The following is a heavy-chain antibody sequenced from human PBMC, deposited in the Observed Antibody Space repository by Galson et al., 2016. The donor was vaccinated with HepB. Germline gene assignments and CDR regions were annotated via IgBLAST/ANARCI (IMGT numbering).Heavy chain of an antibody. J-gene: IGHJ5*02. CDR3: ARGSIRFDH. CDR1: GYTFTTYA. Sequence: SVKVSCKASGYTFTTYAIHWVRQAPGQRLEWMGWINVGNGNTKYSQKFQGRVTITRDTSASTAYMELSSLRSEDTAVYYCARGSIRFDHWGQGTLVTVSS. D-gene: IGHD5-12*01. V-gene: IGHV1-3*01. CDR2: INVGNGNT.